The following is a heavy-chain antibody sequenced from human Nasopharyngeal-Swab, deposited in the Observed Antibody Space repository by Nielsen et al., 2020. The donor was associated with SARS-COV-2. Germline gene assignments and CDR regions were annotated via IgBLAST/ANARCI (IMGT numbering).Heavy chain of an antibody. Sequence: GESLKISCAASGFTLSNYWTHWFRQAPGKGLAWVALINSDGSTTSYAESVKGRFTISRDDGKNTLYLEMNSLRAEDTAIYYCASGIFSPSYYWGQGTLVTVSS. CDR2: INSDGSTT. D-gene: IGHD3-10*01. V-gene: IGHV3-74*01. CDR3: ASGIFSPSYY. CDR1: GFTLSNYW. J-gene: IGHJ4*02.